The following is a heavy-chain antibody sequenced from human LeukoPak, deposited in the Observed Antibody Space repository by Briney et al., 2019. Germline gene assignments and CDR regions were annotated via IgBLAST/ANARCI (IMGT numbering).Heavy chain of an antibody. V-gene: IGHV1-69*06. D-gene: IGHD3-22*01. CDR1: GGTFSSYA. CDR2: IIPIFGTA. J-gene: IGHJ6*03. Sequence: SVKVSCKASGGTFSSYAISWVRQAPGQGLEWMGRIIPIFGTANYAHKFQGRVTITADKSTSTAYMELSSLRSEDTAVYYCASYYDSSGYYPYYYYYYMDVWGKGTTVTVSS. CDR3: ASYYDSSGYYPYYYYYYMDV.